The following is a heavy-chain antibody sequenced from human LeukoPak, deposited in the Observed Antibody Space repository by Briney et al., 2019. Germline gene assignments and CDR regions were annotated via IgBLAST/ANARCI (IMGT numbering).Heavy chain of an antibody. Sequence: HSGGSLRLSCAASGFTFSSYAMSWVRQAPGKGLEWVSAISGSGGSTYYADSVKGRFTISRDNSKNTLYLQMNSLRAEDTAVYYWAKVSMQGSSKIPSNYYSNYDSSGQKPKNLAYWGRETLFTVSS. V-gene: IGHV3-23*01. CDR2: ISGSGGST. CDR3: AKVSMQGSSKIPSNYYSNYDSSGQKPKNLAY. D-gene: IGHD3-22*01. J-gene: IGHJ4*02. CDR1: GFTFSSYA.